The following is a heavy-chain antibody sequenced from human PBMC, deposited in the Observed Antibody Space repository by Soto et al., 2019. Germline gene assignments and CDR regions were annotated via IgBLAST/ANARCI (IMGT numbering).Heavy chain of an antibody. Sequence: GGSLRLSCAPSGFTFSNFGLHSVRQARGKGLEWMLLISSDGSRKYYGDCVKGRFTVSKDNSKNTLYLQLNSLSAEDTAVYYCARVAWTAAAARGNKDAFDIWGQGTMVTVSS. V-gene: IGHV3-30-3*01. J-gene: IGHJ3*02. CDR2: ISSDGSRK. D-gene: IGHD2-2*01. CDR1: GFTFSNFG. CDR3: ARVAWTAAAARGNKDAFDI.